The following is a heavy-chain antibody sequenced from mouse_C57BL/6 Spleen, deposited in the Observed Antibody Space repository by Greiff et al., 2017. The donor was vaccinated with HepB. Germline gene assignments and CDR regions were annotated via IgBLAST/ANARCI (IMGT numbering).Heavy chain of an antibody. CDR2: ISYDGSN. J-gene: IGHJ3*01. D-gene: IGHD2-4*01. Sequence: EVQLQESGPGLVKPSQSLSLTCSVTGYSITSGYYWNWIRQFPGNKLEWMGYISYDGSNNYNPSLKNRISITRDTSKNQFFLKLNSVTTEDTATYYCASPIYYDYDVAWFAYWGQGTLVTVSA. CDR1: GYSITSGYY. CDR3: ASPIYYDYDVAWFAY. V-gene: IGHV3-6*01.